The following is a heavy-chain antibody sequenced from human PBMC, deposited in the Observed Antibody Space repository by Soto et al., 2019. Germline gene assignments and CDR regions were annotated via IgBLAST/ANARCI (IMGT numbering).Heavy chain of an antibody. J-gene: IGHJ2*01. CDR3: ARVEQQLGDPCLDL. V-gene: IGHV4-34*01. Sequence: SETLSLTCAVYGGSFSGYYWSWIRQPPGKGLEWIGEINHSGSTNYNPSLKSRVTISVDTSKNQFSLKLSSVTAADTAVYYCARVEQQLGDPCLDLWGRGTLVTVSS. CDR1: GGSFSGYY. CDR2: INHSGST. D-gene: IGHD6-13*01.